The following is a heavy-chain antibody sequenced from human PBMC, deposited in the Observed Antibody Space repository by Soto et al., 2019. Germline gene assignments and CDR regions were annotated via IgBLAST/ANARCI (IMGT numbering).Heavy chain of an antibody. V-gene: IGHV3-23*01. CDR1: GFTFSSYA. CDR3: AKDFYSSRYYYYGMDV. CDR2: ISGSGGST. Sequence: GGSLRLSCAASGFTFSSYAMSWVRQAPGKGLEWVSAISGSGGSTYYADSVKGRFTISRDNSKNTLYLQMNSLRAEDTAVYYCAKDFYSSRYYYYGMDVWGQGTTVTVSS. D-gene: IGHD6-13*01. J-gene: IGHJ6*02.